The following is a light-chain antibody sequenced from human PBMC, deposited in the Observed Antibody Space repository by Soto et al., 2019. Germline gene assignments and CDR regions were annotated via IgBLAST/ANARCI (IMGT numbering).Light chain of an antibody. Sequence: EIVVTQSPATLSVSPGERATLSCRTSQSVSSHVAWYQQKPGQAPRLLIYGASSRATGIPDRFSGSGSGTDFTLTISRLEPEDSAVYYCQQYGSSPPGTFGQGTKVDIK. CDR2: GAS. CDR1: QSVSSH. V-gene: IGKV3-20*01. CDR3: QQYGSSPPGT. J-gene: IGKJ1*01.